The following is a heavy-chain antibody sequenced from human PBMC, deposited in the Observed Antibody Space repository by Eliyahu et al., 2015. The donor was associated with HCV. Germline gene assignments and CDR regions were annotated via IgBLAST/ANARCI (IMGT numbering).Heavy chain of an antibody. D-gene: IGHD4-17*01. V-gene: IGHV1-69*02. CDR2: IIPILGIA. CDR1: EGTFSSYT. CDR3: ARATVTTGYFDS. J-gene: IGHJ4*02. Sequence: QVQLVQSGAEVKKPGSSVKVSCKASEGTFSSYTISWVRQAPGQGLEWMGRIIPILGIANYAQKFQDRVTITADKFTGTAYMEMSSLRSEDTAVFYCARATVTTGYFDSWGQGTLVTVSS.